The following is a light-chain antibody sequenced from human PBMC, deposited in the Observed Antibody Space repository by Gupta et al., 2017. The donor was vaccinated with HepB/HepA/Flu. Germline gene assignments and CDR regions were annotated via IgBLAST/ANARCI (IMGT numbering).Light chain of an antibody. Sequence: EIVLTQSPATLSLSPGERATLSCRASQSVTISYLAWYQQKPGQAPRLLICGGSSRGPGVPDRFSGSGCGTDFTLTINRREPEDFAVYYCQQYGGSPAYTFGQGTKVDIK. CDR1: QSVTISY. V-gene: IGKV3-20*01. CDR3: QQYGGSPAYT. CDR2: GGS. J-gene: IGKJ2*01.